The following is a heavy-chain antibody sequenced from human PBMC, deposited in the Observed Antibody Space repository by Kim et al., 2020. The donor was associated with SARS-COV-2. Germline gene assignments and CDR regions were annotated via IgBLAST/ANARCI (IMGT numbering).Heavy chain of an antibody. J-gene: IGHJ4*02. D-gene: IGHD6-19*01. CDR2: IYPGDSDI. Sequence: GESLKISCKGSGYNFNMYWIAWVRQMPGKGLEWMAIIYPGDSDIKYSPSFQGQVTISADKSINTAYLQWSSLKASDTAIYYCARRGDSSGWNYLDSWGQGTLVTVSS. V-gene: IGHV5-51*01. CDR1: GYNFNMYW. CDR3: ARRGDSSGWNYLDS.